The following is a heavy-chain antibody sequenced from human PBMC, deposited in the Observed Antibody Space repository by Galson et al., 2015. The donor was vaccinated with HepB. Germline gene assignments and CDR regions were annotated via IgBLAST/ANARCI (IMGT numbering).Heavy chain of an antibody. J-gene: IGHJ4*02. CDR2: ISGGSGTI. D-gene: IGHD5-18*01. Sequence: SLRLSCAVSGFNFSDYSINWVRQAPGKGLEWPSYISGGSGTIYYADSVKGRFTVSRDNAKNSLYLQMNSLRADDTAIYYCARDLKQLWLKGYFDYWGQGTLVTVSS. V-gene: IGHV3-48*04. CDR1: GFNFSDYS. CDR3: ARDLKQLWLKGYFDY.